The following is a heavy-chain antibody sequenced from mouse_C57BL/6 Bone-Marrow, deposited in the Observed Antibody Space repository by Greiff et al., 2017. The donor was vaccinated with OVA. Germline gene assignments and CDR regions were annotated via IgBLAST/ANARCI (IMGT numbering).Heavy chain of an antibody. CDR1: GFTFSSYA. D-gene: IGHD2-1*01. J-gene: IGHJ4*01. V-gene: IGHV5-9-1*02. CDR3: TRLLDAMDY. CDR2: ISSGGDYI. Sequence: EVKVVESGEGLVKPGGSLKLSCAASGFTFSSYAMSWVRQTPEKRLEWVAYISSGGDYIYYADTVKGRFSISRDNARNTLYLQMSSLKSEDTAMYYCTRLLDAMDYWGQRTSVTVSS.